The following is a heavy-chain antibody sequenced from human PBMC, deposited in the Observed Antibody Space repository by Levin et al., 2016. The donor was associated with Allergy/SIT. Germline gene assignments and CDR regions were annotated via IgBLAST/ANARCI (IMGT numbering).Heavy chain of an antibody. CDR2: IIPIFGTA. V-gene: IGHV1-69*01. CDR3: ARGGGEGYCSGGSCSHFDY. D-gene: IGHD2-15*01. J-gene: IGHJ4*02. Sequence: WVRQAPGQGLEWMGGIIPIFGTANYAQKFQGRVTITADESTSTAYMELSSLRSEDTAVYYCARGGGEGYCSGGSCSHFDYWGQGTLVTVSS.